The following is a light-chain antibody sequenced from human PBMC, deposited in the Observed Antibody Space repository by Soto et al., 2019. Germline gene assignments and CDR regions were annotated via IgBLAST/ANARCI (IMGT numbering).Light chain of an antibody. V-gene: IGKV3-20*01. CDR2: GAS. CDR3: QQYGRSPFT. Sequence: EMVLTQSPGTLSLSPGERATLSCRASQSVSSSYLAWYQKKPGQAPRLLIYGASSRATGIPGRFSGSGSGTDFTLTISRLEPEDFAVYYCQQYGRSPFTFGPGTKVDIK. CDR1: QSVSSSY. J-gene: IGKJ3*01.